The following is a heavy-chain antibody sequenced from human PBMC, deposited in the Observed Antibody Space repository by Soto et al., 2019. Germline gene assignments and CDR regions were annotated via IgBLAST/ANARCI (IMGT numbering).Heavy chain of an antibody. CDR2: IFHSGST. V-gene: IGHV4-4*02. D-gene: IGHD5-12*01. Sequence: SETLSLTCAVSGGSIRSNNWWSWVRQPPGKGLEWIGEIFHSGSTHYNPSLKTRVTISVDTSKNQFSLKLSSVTAADTAVYYCARHVAPTMVASFDYWGQGTLVTVSS. J-gene: IGHJ4*02. CDR1: GGSIRSNNW. CDR3: ARHVAPTMVASFDY.